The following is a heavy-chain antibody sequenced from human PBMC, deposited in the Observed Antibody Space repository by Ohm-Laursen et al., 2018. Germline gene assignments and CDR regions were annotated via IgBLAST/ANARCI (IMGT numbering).Heavy chain of an antibody. D-gene: IGHD6-19*01. J-gene: IGHJ4*02. CDR1: GGSISSYY. Sequence: GTLSLTCTVSGGSISSYYWSWIRQPAGKGLEWIGRIYTSGSTNYNPSLKSRVTISVDTSKNQFSLKLSSVTAADTAVYYCARQESSGWYPDYWGQGTLVTVSS. V-gene: IGHV4-4*07. CDR3: ARQESSGWYPDY. CDR2: IYTSGST.